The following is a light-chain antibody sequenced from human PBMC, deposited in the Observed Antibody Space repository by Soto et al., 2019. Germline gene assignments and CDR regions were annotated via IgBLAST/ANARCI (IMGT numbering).Light chain of an antibody. Sequence: DIQLTQSPSFLSASVGDRVTITCRASQGIHSYLVWYQQKLGTAPKLLIYAASTLQSGVPSRFSGSGSGTEFTLTIGSLPPEALATYYFEQSLSYPFTFGPGAAVDI. CDR2: AAS. V-gene: IGKV1-9*01. J-gene: IGKJ3*01. CDR1: QGIHSY. CDR3: EQSLSYPFT.